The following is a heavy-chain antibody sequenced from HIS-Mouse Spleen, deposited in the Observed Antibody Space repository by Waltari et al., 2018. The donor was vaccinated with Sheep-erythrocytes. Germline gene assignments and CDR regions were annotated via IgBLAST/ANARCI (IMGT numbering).Heavy chain of an antibody. CDR1: GYTFTSYG. CDR2: ISAYNGNT. J-gene: IGHJ3*02. V-gene: IGHV1-18*01. CDR3: ARDWFLRSSSPIGFDI. Sequence: QVQLVQSGAEVKKPGASVKVSCKASGYTFTSYGISWVRQAPGQGLEWMGWISAYNGNTNYAQKRQGRVTMTTDTSTSTAYMELRSLRSDDTAVYYCARDWFLRSSSPIGFDIWGQGTMVTVSS. D-gene: IGHD6-13*01.